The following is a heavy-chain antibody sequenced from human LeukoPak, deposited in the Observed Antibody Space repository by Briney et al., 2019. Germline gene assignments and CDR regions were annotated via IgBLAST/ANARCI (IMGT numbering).Heavy chain of an antibody. CDR3: ARAPRYCSGGSCRS. CDR1: RFTFSSYW. D-gene: IGHD2-15*01. J-gene: IGHJ4*02. CDR2: IKQDGSEK. V-gene: IGHV3-7*01. Sequence: GGSLRLSCAASRFTFSSYWMSWVRQAPGKGLEWVANIKQDGSEKYYVDSVKGRFTISRDNAKNSLYLQMNSLRAEDTAVYYCARAPRYCSGGSCRSWGQGTLVTVSS.